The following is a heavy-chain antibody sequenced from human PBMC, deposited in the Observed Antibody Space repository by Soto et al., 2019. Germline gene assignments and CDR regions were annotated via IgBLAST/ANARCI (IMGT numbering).Heavy chain of an antibody. CDR2: ISSSSSTI. CDR3: ARGTPGTTDYYYGMDV. V-gene: IGHV3-48*02. CDR1: GFTFTRKR. Sequence: GGPFRLPGAPFGFTFTRKRRNRARHAKGKGLEWVSYISSSSSTIYYADSVKGRFTISRDNAKNSLYLQISSLRDEDTAVYYCARGTPGTTDYYYGMDVWGQGTTVTVSS. D-gene: IGHD1-7*01. J-gene: IGHJ6*02.